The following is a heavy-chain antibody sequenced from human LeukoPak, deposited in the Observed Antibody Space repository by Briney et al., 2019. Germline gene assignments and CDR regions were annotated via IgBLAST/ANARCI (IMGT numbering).Heavy chain of an antibody. CDR1: GYTFTSYA. V-gene: IGHV1-3*01. CDR2: INAGNGNT. J-gene: IGHJ4*02. D-gene: IGHD6-13*01. CDR3: ARDGSMIAAAGTPTFGY. Sequence: ASVKVSCKASGYTFTSYAMHWVRQAPGQRLEWMEWINAGNGNTKYSQKFQGRVTITRDTSAGTAYMELSSLRSEDTAVYYCARDGSMIAAAGTPTFGYWGQGTLVTVSS.